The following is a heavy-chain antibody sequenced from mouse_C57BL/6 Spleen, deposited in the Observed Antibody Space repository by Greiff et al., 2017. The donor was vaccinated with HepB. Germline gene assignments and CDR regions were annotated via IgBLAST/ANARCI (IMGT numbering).Heavy chain of an antibody. CDR3: ARSHYYGSSSPGLAY. V-gene: IGHV1-22*01. CDR2: INPNNGGT. D-gene: IGHD1-1*01. J-gene: IGHJ3*01. CDR1: GYTFTDYN. Sequence: EVQLQQSGPELVKPGASVKMSCKASGYTFTDYNMHWVKQSHGKSLEWIGYINPNNGGTSYNQKFKGKATLTVNKSSSTAYMELRSLTSEDSAVYYCARSHYYGSSSPGLAYWGQGTLVTVSA.